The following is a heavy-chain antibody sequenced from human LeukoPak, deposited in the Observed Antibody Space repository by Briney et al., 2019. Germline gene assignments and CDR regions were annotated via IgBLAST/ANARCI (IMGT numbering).Heavy chain of an antibody. Sequence: LPGGSLRLSCAASGFTFSSYWMHWVRHAPGKGLVWVSRINSDGSSTSYADSVKGRFTISRDNAKNTLYLQMNSLRAEDTAVYYCASYPGYCSGGSCYSAGSNFDYWGQGTLVTVSS. CDR1: GFTFSSYW. CDR3: ASYPGYCSGGSCYSAGSNFDY. J-gene: IGHJ4*02. D-gene: IGHD2-15*01. CDR2: INSDGSST. V-gene: IGHV3-74*01.